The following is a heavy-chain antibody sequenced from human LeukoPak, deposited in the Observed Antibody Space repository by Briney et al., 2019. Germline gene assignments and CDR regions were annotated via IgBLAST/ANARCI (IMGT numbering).Heavy chain of an antibody. V-gene: IGHV4-61*01. Sequence: SETLSLTCTVSGGSVSSGSYYWSWIRQPPGKGLEWIGYIYYSGSTNYNPSLKSRVTISVDTSKNQFSLKLSSVTAADTAVYYCARDGGYGGSPAFDYWGRGTLVTVSS. CDR3: ARDGGYGGSPAFDY. CDR2: IYYSGST. D-gene: IGHD1-26*01. CDR1: GGSVSSGSYY. J-gene: IGHJ4*02.